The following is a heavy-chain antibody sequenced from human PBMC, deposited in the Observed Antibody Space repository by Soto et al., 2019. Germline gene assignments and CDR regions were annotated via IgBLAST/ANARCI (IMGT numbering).Heavy chain of an antibody. CDR3: AKKVNSGPGSQYFDY. J-gene: IGHJ4*02. CDR2: FRTSGDGGTT. Sequence: GGSLRLSCAASGFTFSSYSMSWVRQAPGKGLEWVSGFRTSGDGGTTYYADSVRGRFTISRDNSKNMLFLQMNSLRAEDTAIYYCAKKVNSGPGSQYFDYWGQGTLVTSPQ. CDR1: GFTFSSYS. D-gene: IGHD3-10*01. V-gene: IGHV3-23*01.